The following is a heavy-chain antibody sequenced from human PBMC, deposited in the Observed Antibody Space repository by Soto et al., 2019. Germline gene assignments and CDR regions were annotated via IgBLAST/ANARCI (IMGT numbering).Heavy chain of an antibody. Sequence: GESLKISCKGSGYSFSSYRIGWVRQMPGKGLEWMGIIYPGDSDTRYSPSFQGHVTISVDKSISTAYLQWSSLKASDSGIYYCARPSIVGNIPRGLYGMDVWGQGTTVTVSS. D-gene: IGHD1-26*01. V-gene: IGHV5-51*01. CDR1: GYSFSSYR. J-gene: IGHJ6*02. CDR2: IYPGDSDT. CDR3: ARPSIVGNIPRGLYGMDV.